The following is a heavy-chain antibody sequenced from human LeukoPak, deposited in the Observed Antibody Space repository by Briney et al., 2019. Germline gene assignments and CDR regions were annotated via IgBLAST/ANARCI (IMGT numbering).Heavy chain of an antibody. J-gene: IGHJ5*02. Sequence: GGSLRLSCAASGFTFSDYAMSWVRQAPGKGLEWVSGIGSSGVNTDYATSVKGRFTISRDNTKSTLRLLMNSLRVEDTATYYCAKGRNSGSYFGIDPWGQGTPVSVSS. CDR1: GFTFSDYA. D-gene: IGHD3-10*01. CDR2: IGSSGVNT. CDR3: AKGRNSGSYFGIDP. V-gene: IGHV3-23*01.